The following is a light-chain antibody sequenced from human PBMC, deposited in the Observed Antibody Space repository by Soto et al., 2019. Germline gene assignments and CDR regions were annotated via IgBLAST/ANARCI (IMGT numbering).Light chain of an antibody. CDR3: SSYTSSNYV. J-gene: IGLJ1*01. V-gene: IGLV2-14*01. Sequence: QSALTQPASVSGSPGQSITISCTGTSSDIGGYNYVSWYQQHPGKAPKLMIYEVSNRPSGVSNRFSGSTSGNTASLTISGLQAEDEADYYCSSYTSSNYVFGTGTKVTVL. CDR1: SSDIGGYNY. CDR2: EVS.